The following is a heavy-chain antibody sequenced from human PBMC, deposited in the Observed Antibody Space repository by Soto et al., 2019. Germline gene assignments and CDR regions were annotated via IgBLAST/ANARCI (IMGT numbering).Heavy chain of an antibody. J-gene: IGHJ6*02. CDR2: IYYSGST. CDR1: GGSISSGGYY. V-gene: IGHV4-31*03. Sequence: PSETLSLTCTVSGGSISSGGYYWSWIRQHPGKGLEWIGYIYYSGSTYYNPSLKSRVTISVDTSKNQFSLKLSSMTAADTAVYYRARDRYYYYDMDVWGQGTTVTVS. CDR3: ARDRYYYYDMDV.